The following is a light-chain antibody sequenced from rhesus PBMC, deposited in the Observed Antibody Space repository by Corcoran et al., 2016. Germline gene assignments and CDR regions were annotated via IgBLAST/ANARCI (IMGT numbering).Light chain of an antibody. J-gene: IGKJ1*01. Sequence: DIQMTQSPSSLSASLGDRVTITCRASESVNNYLHWSQQKPGKAPNLLIDAASHCQSGVPSRFSGSGSGTDYPFTISSLQPEDGATYDCQHSYRIPPWTFGQGTKVEIK. CDR3: QHSYRIPPWT. V-gene: IGKV1-74*01. CDR2: AAS. CDR1: ESVNNY.